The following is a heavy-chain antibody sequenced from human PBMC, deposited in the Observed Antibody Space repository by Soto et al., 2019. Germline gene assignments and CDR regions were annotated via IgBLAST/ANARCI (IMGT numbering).Heavy chain of an antibody. Sequence: GASVKVSCKPSGYTFTSYGISWVRQAPGQGLEWMGWISAHNGNTNYAQKVQGRVTMTTDTSTSTAYMELTSLRSDDTAFYYCARSWYGTTRFFDFWGRGTLVTVSS. D-gene: IGHD1-1*01. CDR3: ARSWYGTTRFFDF. V-gene: IGHV1-18*01. CDR2: ISAHNGNT. J-gene: IGHJ2*01. CDR1: GYTFTSYG.